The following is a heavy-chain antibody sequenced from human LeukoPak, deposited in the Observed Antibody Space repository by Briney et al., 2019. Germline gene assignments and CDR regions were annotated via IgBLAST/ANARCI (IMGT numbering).Heavy chain of an antibody. D-gene: IGHD5-12*01. CDR1: GGSFSGYY. J-gene: IGHJ4*02. CDR3: AREPWLRLYYFDY. CDR2: INHSGST. V-gene: IGHV4-34*01. Sequence: PSETLSLTCAVYGGSFSGYYWSWIRQPPGKGLEWIGEINHSGSTNYNPSLKSRVTISVDTSKNQSSLKLSSVTAADTAVYYCAREPWLRLYYFDYWGQGTLVTVSS.